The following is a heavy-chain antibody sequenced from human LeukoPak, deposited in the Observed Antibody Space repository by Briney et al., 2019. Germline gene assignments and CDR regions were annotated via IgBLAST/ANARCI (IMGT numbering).Heavy chain of an antibody. V-gene: IGHV4-59*01. J-gene: IGHJ6*03. CDR1: GGSISSYY. D-gene: IGHD3-3*01. Sequence: PSETLSLTCAVSGGSISSYYWSWIRQPPGKGLEWIGYIYYSGSTNYNPSLKSRVTISVDTSKNQFSLKLSSVTAADTAVYYCARVDFWSGYYGYYHYYYMDVWGKGTTVTVSS. CDR3: ARVDFWSGYYGYYHYYYMDV. CDR2: IYYSGST.